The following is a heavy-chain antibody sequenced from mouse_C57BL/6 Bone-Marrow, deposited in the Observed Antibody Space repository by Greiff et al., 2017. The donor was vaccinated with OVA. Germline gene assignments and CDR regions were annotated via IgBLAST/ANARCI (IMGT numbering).Heavy chain of an antibody. V-gene: IGHV5-16*01. CDR2: INYDGSST. CDR3: ARGDYYGSSLWWYFDV. J-gene: IGHJ1*03. Sequence: DVKLVESEGGLVQPGSSMKLSCTASGFTFSDYYMAWVRQVPEKGLEWVANINYDGSSTYYLDSLKSRFIISRDNAKNILYLQMSSLQSEDTATYYCARGDYYGSSLWWYFDVWGTGTTVTVSS. D-gene: IGHD1-1*01. CDR1: GFTFSDYY.